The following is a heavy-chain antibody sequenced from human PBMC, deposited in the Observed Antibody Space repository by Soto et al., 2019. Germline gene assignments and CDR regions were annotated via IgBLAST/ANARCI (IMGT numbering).Heavy chain of an antibody. J-gene: IGHJ4*02. CDR3: ARGGYSGYAYNY. D-gene: IGHD5-12*01. V-gene: IGHV1-3*05. CDR1: GYTFTNYA. CDR2: INAGNGDT. Sequence: QVQLVQSGAEEKKPGASVKVSCKASGYTFTNYALNWVRQAPGHRLEWMGWINAGNGDTKSSQNFQGRVTILRETSATTAYLELSSLRSEDTAVYYCARGGYSGYAYNYWGQGTLVTVSS.